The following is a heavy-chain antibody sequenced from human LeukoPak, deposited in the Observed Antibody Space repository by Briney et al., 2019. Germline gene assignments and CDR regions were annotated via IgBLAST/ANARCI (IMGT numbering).Heavy chain of an antibody. D-gene: IGHD3-22*01. CDR2: IIPILGIA. V-gene: IGHV1-69*02. J-gene: IGHJ5*02. Sequence: SVKVSCKASGGTFSSYTISWVRQAPGQGLEWMGRIIPILGIANYAQRFQGRVTVTADKSTSTAYMELSSLRSEDTAVYYCARGTYYYDSSGSWFHPWGQGTLVTVSS. CDR3: ARGTYYYDSSGSWFHP. CDR1: GGTFSSYT.